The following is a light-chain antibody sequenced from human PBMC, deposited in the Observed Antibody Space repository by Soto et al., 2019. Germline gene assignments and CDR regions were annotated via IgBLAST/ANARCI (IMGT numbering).Light chain of an antibody. CDR3: QQYGDSPWT. J-gene: IGKJ1*01. CDR2: GAS. CDR1: QSVGNN. Sequence: EIVMTQSPATLSVSPGERATLSCRASQSVGNNLAWYRQKSGQAPRLLIYGASTRATGIPARFSGSGSGTEFTLIISGVEAEDFAMYYCQQYGDSPWTFGQGTRVDFK. V-gene: IGKV3-15*01.